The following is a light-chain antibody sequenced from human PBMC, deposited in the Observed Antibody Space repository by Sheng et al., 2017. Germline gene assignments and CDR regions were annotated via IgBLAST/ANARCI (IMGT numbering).Light chain of an antibody. CDR1: QSVSSN. CDR3: QQYNNWPQT. CDR2: GAS. Sequence: EIVMTQSPATLSVSPGERATLSCRASQSVSSNLAWYQQKPGQAPRLLIYGASTRATGIPARFSGSGSGTEFTLTISSLQSEDFAVYYCQQYNNWPQTFGQGTKVEX. J-gene: IGKJ1*01. V-gene: IGKV3-15*01.